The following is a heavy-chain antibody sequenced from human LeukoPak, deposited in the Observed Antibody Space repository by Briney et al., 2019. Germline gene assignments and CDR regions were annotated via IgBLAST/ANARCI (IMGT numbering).Heavy chain of an antibody. CDR3: ARVSSSGWYRRDAFDI. CDR2: IYYSGST. D-gene: IGHD6-19*01. Sequence: TSETLSLTCTVSGGSISSYYWSWIRQPPGKGLEWIGYIYYSGSTNYNPSLKSRVTISVDTSKNQFSLKLSSVTAADTAVYYCARVSSSGWYRRDAFDIWGQGTMVTVSS. V-gene: IGHV4-59*01. CDR1: GGSISSYY. J-gene: IGHJ3*02.